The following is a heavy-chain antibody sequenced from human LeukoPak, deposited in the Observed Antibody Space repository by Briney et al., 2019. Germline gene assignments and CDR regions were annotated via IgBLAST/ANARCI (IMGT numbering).Heavy chain of an antibody. CDR3: ARDGFHGSGSYNNYLDP. CDR2: IWYDGSNK. D-gene: IGHD3-10*01. V-gene: IGHV3-33*01. Sequence: GRSLRLSCAASGFTFSIYGMHWVRQAPGKGLEWVAKIWYDGSNKYYADSVKGRFTISRDNSKNTLYLQMNSLRAEDTAVYSCARDGFHGSGSYNNYLDPWGQGTLVTVSS. CDR1: GFTFSIYG. J-gene: IGHJ5*02.